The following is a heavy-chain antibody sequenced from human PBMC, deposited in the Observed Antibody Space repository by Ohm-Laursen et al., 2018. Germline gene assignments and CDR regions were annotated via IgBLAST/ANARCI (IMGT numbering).Heavy chain of an antibody. CDR2: INHSRST. V-gene: IGHV4-34*01. J-gene: IGHJ4*02. CDR3: ARGFSGWWGRIDY. Sequence: SETLSLTCTVSGDSISSYYWNWIRQPPGKGLEWIGEINHSRSTKYNSSFKSRVTISVDTSKNQFSLKLSSVTAADTAVYYCARGFSGWWGRIDYWGQGILVTVSS. D-gene: IGHD6-19*01. CDR1: GDSISSYY.